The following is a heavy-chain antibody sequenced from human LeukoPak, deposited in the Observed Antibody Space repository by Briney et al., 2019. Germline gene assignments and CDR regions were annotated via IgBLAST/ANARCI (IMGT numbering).Heavy chain of an antibody. CDR1: GGSISSYY. CDR2: IYYSGST. V-gene: IGHV4-59*12. J-gene: IGHJ5*02. CDR3: ASGPPGNWFDP. Sequence: SETLSLTCTVSGGSISSYYWSWIRQPPGKGLEWIGYIYYSGSTNYNPSLKSRVTISVDTSKNQFSLKLSSVTAADTAVYYCASGPPGNWFDPWGQGTLVTVSS.